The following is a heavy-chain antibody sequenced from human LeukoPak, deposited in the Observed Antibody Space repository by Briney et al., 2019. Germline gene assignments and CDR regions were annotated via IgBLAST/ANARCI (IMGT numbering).Heavy chain of an antibody. CDR1: GGSFSGYY. Sequence: SETLSLTCAVYGGSFSGYYWSWIRQPPGKGLEWIGEINHSGSTNYNPSLKNRVTISVDTSKNEFSLTLTSVTAADTAIYYCAKGDRLLTNWFDPWGQGTLVTVSS. V-gene: IGHV4-34*01. D-gene: IGHD2-8*01. CDR3: AKGDRLLTNWFDP. J-gene: IGHJ5*02. CDR2: INHSGST.